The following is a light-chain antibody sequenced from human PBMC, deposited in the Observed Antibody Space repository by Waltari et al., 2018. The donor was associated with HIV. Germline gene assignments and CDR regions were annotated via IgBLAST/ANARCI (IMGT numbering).Light chain of an antibody. CDR1: QNFDSW. CDR2: KSS. V-gene: IGKV1-5*03. Sequence: IQMTQSPSILSASVGDRITITCRASQNFDSWCAWYQQRQGRAPKLLIYKSSTLEYGVPARFTGSGSGTNFTLTINSLHPDDFATYYCQQYNSDFYTFGLGTRLDLK. J-gene: IGKJ2*01. CDR3: QQYNSDFYT.